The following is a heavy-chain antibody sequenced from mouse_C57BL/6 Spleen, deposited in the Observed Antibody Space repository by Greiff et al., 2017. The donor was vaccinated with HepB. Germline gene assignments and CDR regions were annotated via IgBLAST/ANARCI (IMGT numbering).Heavy chain of an antibody. D-gene: IGHD3-2*02. CDR2: INPNYGTT. Sequence: VHVKQSGPELVKPGASVKISCKASGYSFTDYNMNWVKQSNGKSLEWIGVINPNYGTTSYNQKFKGKATLTVDQSSSTAYMQLNSLTSEDSAVYYCARILASSGYLDYWGQGTTLTVSS. J-gene: IGHJ2*01. V-gene: IGHV1-39*01. CDR3: ARILASSGYLDY. CDR1: GYSFTDYN.